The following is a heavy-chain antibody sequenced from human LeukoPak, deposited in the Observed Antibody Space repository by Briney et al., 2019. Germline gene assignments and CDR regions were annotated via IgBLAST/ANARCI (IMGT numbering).Heavy chain of an antibody. CDR1: GFTFSSYE. Sequence: GGSLRLSCAASGFTFSSYEMNWVRQAPGKGLVWVSRINSDGSRTRYADSVKGRLTISRDNAKNTLYLQMNSLRAEDTAVYYCAREQSGSYSFDLWGQGTLVTVSS. CDR3: AREQSGSYSFDL. V-gene: IGHV3-74*01. D-gene: IGHD1-26*01. CDR2: INSDGSRT. J-gene: IGHJ4*02.